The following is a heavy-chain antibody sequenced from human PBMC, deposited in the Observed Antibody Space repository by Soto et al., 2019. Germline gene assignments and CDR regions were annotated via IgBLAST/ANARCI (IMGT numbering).Heavy chain of an antibody. D-gene: IGHD4-17*01. CDR1: GGSISSYY. CDR2: IYYSGST. Sequence: QVQLQESGPGLVKPSETLSLTCTVSGGSISSYYWSWIRQPPGKGLEWIGYIYYSGSTNYNPSLKSRVTISVDTSKNQFSLKLSSVTAADTAVYYWARAYGDYVFDYWGQGTLVTVSS. CDR3: ARAYGDYVFDY. J-gene: IGHJ4*02. V-gene: IGHV4-59*01.